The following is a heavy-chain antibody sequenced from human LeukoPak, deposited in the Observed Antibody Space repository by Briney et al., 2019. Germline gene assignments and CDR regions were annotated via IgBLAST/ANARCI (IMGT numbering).Heavy chain of an antibody. J-gene: IGHJ4*02. CDR3: AKDSNLYGGNFLDY. V-gene: IGHV3-7*01. CDR1: GFTFSSYW. CDR2: IKQDGSEK. D-gene: IGHD4-23*01. Sequence: GGSLRLSCAASGFTFSSYWMSWVRQAPGKGLEWVANIKQDGSEKYYVDSVKGRFTISRDNAKNSLYLQMNSLRAEDTAVYYCAKDSNLYGGNFLDYWGQGTLVTVSS.